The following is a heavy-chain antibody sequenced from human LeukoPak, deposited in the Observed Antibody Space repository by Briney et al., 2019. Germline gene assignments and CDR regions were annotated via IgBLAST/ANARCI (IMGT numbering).Heavy chain of an antibody. CDR3: AKFGTYPVHVSYSYYYLDV. CDR2: VYHTGAT. V-gene: IGHV4-59*11. D-gene: IGHD1-26*01. Sequence: PSETLSLTCTVSGASISAHYWIWIRQPPGKGLEDIGDVYHTGATNYNPSLQSRVTMSVDTSKNQFSLRLTSVTAADTAVYYCAKFGTYPVHVSYSYYYLDVWGKGTTVTVSS. J-gene: IGHJ6*03. CDR1: GASISAHY.